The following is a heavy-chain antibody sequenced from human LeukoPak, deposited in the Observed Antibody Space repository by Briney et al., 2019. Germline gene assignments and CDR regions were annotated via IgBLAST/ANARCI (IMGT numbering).Heavy chain of an antibody. D-gene: IGHD6-19*01. J-gene: IGHJ4*02. CDR3: ARDPRRGSNGWYYFDW. Sequence: GASVKVSCKASGYTFSSFGVSWVRQAPGQGLEWMGWISPYNGNTDYAQKFQGRVTMTTDTSTSTAYMELRSLRSDDTAVYYCARDPRRGSNGWYYFDWWGQGTLVTVSS. CDR1: GYTFSSFG. CDR2: ISPYNGNT. V-gene: IGHV1-18*01.